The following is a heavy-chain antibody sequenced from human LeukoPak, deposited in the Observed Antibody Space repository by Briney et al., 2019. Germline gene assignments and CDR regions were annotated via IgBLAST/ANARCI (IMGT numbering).Heavy chain of an antibody. J-gene: IGHJ4*02. Sequence: MSGGSLRLSCAASGFTFSSYSMNWVRQAPGKGLEWVSSISSSNSYIYYADSVKGRFTISRDNAKNSLYLQMNSLRAEDTAVYYCAKLAYYYDSSGYPDYWGQGTLVTVSS. D-gene: IGHD3-22*01. CDR2: ISSSNSYI. CDR1: GFTFSSYS. CDR3: AKLAYYYDSSGYPDY. V-gene: IGHV3-21*04.